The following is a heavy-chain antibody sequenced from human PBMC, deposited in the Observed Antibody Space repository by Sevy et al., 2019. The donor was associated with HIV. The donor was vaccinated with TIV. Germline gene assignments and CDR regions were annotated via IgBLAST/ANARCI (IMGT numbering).Heavy chain of an antibody. CDR1: GFTFSSYA. CDR3: AKAPRGCSGGSCYYQYYFDY. D-gene: IGHD2-15*01. J-gene: IGHJ4*02. V-gene: IGHV3-23*01. CDR2: ISGSGGST. Sequence: GGSLRLSCAASGFTFSSYAMSWVRQAPGKGLEWVSAISGSGGSTYYADSVKGRFTISRDNSKNTLYLQMNSLRAEDTAVYYCAKAPRGCSGGSCYYQYYFDYWGQGTLVTDSS.